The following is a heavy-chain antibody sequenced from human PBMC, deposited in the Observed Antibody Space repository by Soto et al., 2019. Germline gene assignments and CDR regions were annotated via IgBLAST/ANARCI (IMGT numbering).Heavy chain of an antibody. CDR2: IYHSGST. Sequence: PSETLSLTCSVSGVSITNSDYYWSWIRRPPGKGLEWIGYIYHSGSTYYNPSLKSRVTISVDTSKNQFSLKLSSVTVADTAVYYCARKQAGYFYGIDYWGQGTLVTVSS. V-gene: IGHV4-39*07. D-gene: IGHD3-10*01. J-gene: IGHJ4*02. CDR1: GVSITNSDYY. CDR3: ARKQAGYFYGIDY.